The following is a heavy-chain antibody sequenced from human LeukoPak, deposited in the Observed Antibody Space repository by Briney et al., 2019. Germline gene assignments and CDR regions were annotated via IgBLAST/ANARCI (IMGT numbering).Heavy chain of an antibody. D-gene: IGHD5-18*01. CDR2: IRSKAYRGTT. J-gene: IGHJ6*02. CDR1: GFTFGDHA. Sequence: PGGSLRLSCTASGFTFGDHAMSWVRQAPGKGLEWVGFIRSKAYRGTTEYAASVKGRFTISRDDSNSIAYLQMNSLKTEDTAVYYCRRGPIHLWLHNGMDVWGQGTTVTVSS. V-gene: IGHV3-49*04. CDR3: RRGPIHLWLHNGMDV.